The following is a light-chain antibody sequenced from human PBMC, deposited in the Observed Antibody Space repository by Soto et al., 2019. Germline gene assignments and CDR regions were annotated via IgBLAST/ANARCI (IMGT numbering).Light chain of an antibody. CDR3: QTWGTGIQGV. Sequence: QSVLAQSPSASASLGASVKLTCTLSSGHSSYAIAWHQQQPEKGPRYLMKVNSDGSHTKGDGIPDRFSGSSSGADRYLTIYSLQSEDEADYYCQTWGTGIQGVFGGGTKLTVL. J-gene: IGLJ2*01. CDR1: SGHSSYA. V-gene: IGLV4-69*01. CDR2: VNSDGSH.